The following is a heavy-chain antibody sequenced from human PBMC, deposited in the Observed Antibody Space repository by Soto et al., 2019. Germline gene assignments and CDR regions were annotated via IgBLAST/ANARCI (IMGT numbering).Heavy chain of an antibody. J-gene: IGHJ4*02. Sequence: QPGGSLRLSCAASGFTFSSYAMSWVRQAPGKGLEWVSAISGSGGSTYYADSVKGRFTISRDNSKNTLYLQMNSLRAEDTAVYYCAAPVDSSSRYLRLRFDYWGQGTLVTVS. CDR1: GFTFSSYA. D-gene: IGHD6-13*01. CDR2: ISGSGGST. V-gene: IGHV3-23*01. CDR3: AAPVDSSSRYLRLRFDY.